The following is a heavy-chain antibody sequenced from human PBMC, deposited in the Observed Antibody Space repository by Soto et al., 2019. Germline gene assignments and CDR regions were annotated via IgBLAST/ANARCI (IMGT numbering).Heavy chain of an antibody. CDR2: MSYDENSK. CDR1: GFTFSSYS. Sequence: GGSLRLSCAASGFTFSSYSMHWVRQAPGKGLEWVAAMSYDENSKYFADSVKGRFTISRDNSKNTLSLQMNSLRAEDTAVYYCARGASASDFDYWGQGTLVTVSS. V-gene: IGHV3-30-3*01. CDR3: ARGASASDFDY. J-gene: IGHJ4*02. D-gene: IGHD3-10*01.